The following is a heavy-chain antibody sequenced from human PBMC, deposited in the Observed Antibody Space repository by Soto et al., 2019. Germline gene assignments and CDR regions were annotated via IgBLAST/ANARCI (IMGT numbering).Heavy chain of an antibody. Sequence: EVQLVESGGGLVQPGGSLRLSCAASGFTFTSYWMHWVRQAPGKGLFWVSRINSDGSSTTSADSVKGRFTISRDNAKNTLYQQMNSLRAEDTAVYYCARWDLPRPFDNWGQGTLVIVSS. CDR1: GFTFTSYW. D-gene: IGHD1-26*01. V-gene: IGHV3-74*01. CDR3: ARWDLPRPFDN. CDR2: INSDGSST. J-gene: IGHJ4*02.